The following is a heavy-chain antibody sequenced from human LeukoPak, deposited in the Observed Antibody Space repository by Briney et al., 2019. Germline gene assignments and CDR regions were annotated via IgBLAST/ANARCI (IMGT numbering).Heavy chain of an antibody. CDR1: GGSISSYY. J-gene: IGHJ4*02. V-gene: IGHV4-59*01. Sequence: SETLSLTCTVSGGSISSYYWSWIRQPPGKGLEWIGYIYYSGSTNYNPSLKSRVTISVDTSKNQFSLKLSSVTAADTAVYYCAREGSWYGGGLLDYWGQGTLVTVSS. CDR3: AREGSWYGGGLLDY. CDR2: IYYSGST. D-gene: IGHD6-13*01.